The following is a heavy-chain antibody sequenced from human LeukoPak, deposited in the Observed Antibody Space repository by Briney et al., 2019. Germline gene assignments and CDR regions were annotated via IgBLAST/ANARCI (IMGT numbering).Heavy chain of an antibody. V-gene: IGHV3-7*01. Sequence: GGSLRLSCAASGFTFSSYWMTWVRQAPGKGLEWVANIKQDGSEKYSVDSLKGRFTISRDNAKKLLYLQMNSLRVEDTAVYYCAKVGPPYYYYYMDVWGKGTTVTVSS. J-gene: IGHJ6*03. CDR3: AKVGPPYYYYYMDV. CDR2: IKQDGSEK. CDR1: GFTFSSYW.